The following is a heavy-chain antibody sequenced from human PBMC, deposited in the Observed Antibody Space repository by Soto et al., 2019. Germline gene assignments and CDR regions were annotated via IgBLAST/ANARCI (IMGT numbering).Heavy chain of an antibody. CDR1: GFSFVSYW. CDR2: INGNADNS. D-gene: IGHD6-19*01. CDR3: GKERRGSGWSVCNF. Sequence: EVQLAESGGGLVLTGGSLRLSCAASGFSFVSYWMHWVRQVPGEGLAWVSRINGNADNSDYADSVKGRFTISRDNAMNRLYLQMDSLRADDTAIYYCGKERRGSGWSVCNFWGQGTLVTVSS. V-gene: IGHV3-74*01. J-gene: IGHJ4*02.